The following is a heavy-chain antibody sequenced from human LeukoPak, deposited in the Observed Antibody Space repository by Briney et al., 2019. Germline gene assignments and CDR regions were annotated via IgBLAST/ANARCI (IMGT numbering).Heavy chain of an antibody. D-gene: IGHD2-2*02. V-gene: IGHV3-30*04. J-gene: IGHJ4*02. CDR1: GFTFSSYA. CDR3: ARDSLTTAIL. CDR2: ISYDGSNK. Sequence: AGGSLRLSCAASGFTFSSYAIHWVRQAPGKGLEWMAVISYDGSNKYYADSVKGRFTISRDNSKNTLYLQMNSLRPEDTAVYYCARDSLTTAILWGQGTLVTVSS.